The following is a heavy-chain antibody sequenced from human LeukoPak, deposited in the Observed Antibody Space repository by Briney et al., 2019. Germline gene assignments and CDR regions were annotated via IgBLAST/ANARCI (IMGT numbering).Heavy chain of an antibody. CDR2: IHYTGTT. D-gene: IGHD6-13*01. Sequence: PSETLSLTCTVSGGSIRSSSYNWAWIRQPPGKGLECIGSIHYTGTTYYNPSLKSRVTISVDTSKNQFSLKLSSVTAADTAVYYCARGRYSSSWYPVGDFDYWGQGTLVTVSS. CDR3: ARGRYSSSWYPVGDFDY. J-gene: IGHJ4*02. V-gene: IGHV4-39*07. CDR1: GGSIRSSSYN.